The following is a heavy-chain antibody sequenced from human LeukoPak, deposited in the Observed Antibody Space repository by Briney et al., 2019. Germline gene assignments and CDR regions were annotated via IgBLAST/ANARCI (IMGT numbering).Heavy chain of an antibody. CDR2: IYSGGST. CDR1: GVTVSSNY. D-gene: IGHD6-13*01. Sequence: PGGSLRLSCAASGVTVSSNYMSWVRQAPGKGLEWVSLIYSGGSTYYADSVKGRFTISRDNSKNTLYLQMNSMRAEDTAVYYCARDSRRWGRGAAAGPVFDYWGQGTLVTVSS. CDR3: ARDSRRWGRGAAAGPVFDY. V-gene: IGHV3-53*01. J-gene: IGHJ4*02.